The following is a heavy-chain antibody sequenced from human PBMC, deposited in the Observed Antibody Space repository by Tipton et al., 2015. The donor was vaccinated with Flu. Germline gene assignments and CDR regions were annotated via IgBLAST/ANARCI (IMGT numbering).Heavy chain of an antibody. D-gene: IGHD3-22*01. CDR2: ISYDESNK. V-gene: IGHV3-30-3*01. CDR3: ARDSRITMIVVVITTLDY. CDR1: GFTFSSYA. Sequence: SLRLSCAASGFTFSSYAMHWVRQAPGKGLEWVAVISYDESNKYYADSVKGRFTISRDNSKNTLYLQMNSLRAEDTAVYYCARDSRITMIVVVITTLDYWGQGTLVTVSS. J-gene: IGHJ4*02.